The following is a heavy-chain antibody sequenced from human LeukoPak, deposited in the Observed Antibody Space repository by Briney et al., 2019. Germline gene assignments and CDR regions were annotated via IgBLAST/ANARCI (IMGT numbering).Heavy chain of an antibody. J-gene: IGHJ5*02. V-gene: IGHV4-59*01. CDR2: IYYSGST. CDR3: ARAELVGATPNWFDP. D-gene: IGHD1-26*01. CDR1: GGSISSYC. Sequence: ASETLSLTCTVSGGSISSYCWSWIRQPPGKGLEWIGYIYYSGSTNYNPSLKSRVTISVDTSKNQFSLKLSSVTAADTAVYYCARAELVGATPNWFDPWGQGTLVTVSS.